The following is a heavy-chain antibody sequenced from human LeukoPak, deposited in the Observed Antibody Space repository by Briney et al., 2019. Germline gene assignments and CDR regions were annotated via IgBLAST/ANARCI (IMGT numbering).Heavy chain of an antibody. J-gene: IGHJ6*02. CDR1: GFIFSAYG. CDR2: IWSDGSNE. CDR3: ARDRYGMDV. Sequence: GRSLRLSCAASGFIFSAYGMHWVRQAPGKGLDWVTLIWSDGSNEYYADSVKGRFTISRDNSKNTLYLQMNSLRAEDTAVYYCARDRYGMDVWGQGTTVTVSS. V-gene: IGHV3-33*01.